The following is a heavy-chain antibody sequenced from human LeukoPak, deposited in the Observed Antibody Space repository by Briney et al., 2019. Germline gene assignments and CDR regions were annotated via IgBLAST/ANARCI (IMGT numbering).Heavy chain of an antibody. Sequence: GASVKVSCTASGYTFTAQYMNWVRQAPGQGLEWMGWINPNSGGTNYAQKFQGRVTMTRDTSISTAYMELSRLRSDDTAVYYCARERGSYSPVDYWGQGTLVTVSS. CDR2: INPNSGGT. V-gene: IGHV1-2*02. CDR1: GYTFTAQY. CDR3: ARERGSYSPVDY. J-gene: IGHJ4*02. D-gene: IGHD1-26*01.